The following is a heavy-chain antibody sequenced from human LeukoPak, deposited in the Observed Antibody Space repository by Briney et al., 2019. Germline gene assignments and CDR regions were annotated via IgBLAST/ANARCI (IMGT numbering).Heavy chain of an antibody. D-gene: IGHD6-19*01. J-gene: IGHJ4*02. Sequence: GGSLRLSCAASGFTFNTYSMNWVRQAPGKGLEWVSYISSGSSTIYYTDSLKGRFTISRDNSKNTLYLQMNSLRAEDTAVYYCAKEDVSGWYGVDYWGQGTLVTVSS. CDR3: AKEDVSGWYGVDY. V-gene: IGHV3-48*01. CDR2: ISSGSSTI. CDR1: GFTFNTYS.